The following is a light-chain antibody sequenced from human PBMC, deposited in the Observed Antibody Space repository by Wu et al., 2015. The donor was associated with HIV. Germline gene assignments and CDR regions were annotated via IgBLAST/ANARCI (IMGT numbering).Light chain of an antibody. J-gene: IGKJ2*01. CDR3: QQYGSSPYT. CDR2: GAA. CDR1: QSVSRNY. Sequence: EIVMTQSPATLSVSPGERATLSCRASQSVSRNYLAWYQQKPGQAPRLLIYGAASRATGIPDRFSGSGSGTDFTLTISRLEPEDFAVYYCQQYGSSPYTFGQGTKLEIK. V-gene: IGKV3-20*01.